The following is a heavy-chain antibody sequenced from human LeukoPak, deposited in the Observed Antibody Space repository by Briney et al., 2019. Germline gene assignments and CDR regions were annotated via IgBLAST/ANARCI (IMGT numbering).Heavy chain of an antibody. V-gene: IGHV3-48*03. D-gene: IGHD1-14*01. Sequence: HPGGSLRLSCAASGFTFSSYEMNWVRQAPGKGLEWVSFISGTGSSIYYADSVKGRFTISRDNAKNSLYLQMNSLRAEDSAVYYCANRFDYWGQGTLVTVPS. J-gene: IGHJ4*02. CDR1: GFTFSSYE. CDR3: ANRFDY. CDR2: ISGTGSSI.